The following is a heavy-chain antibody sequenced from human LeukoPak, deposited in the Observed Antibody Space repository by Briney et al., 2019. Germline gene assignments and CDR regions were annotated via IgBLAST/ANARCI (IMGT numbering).Heavy chain of an antibody. J-gene: IGHJ4*02. D-gene: IGHD1-26*01. CDR2: ISAYNGNT. CDR1: GGTLNSFV. V-gene: IGHV1-18*01. Sequence: ASVKVSCKASGGTLNSFVISWVRQAPGQGLEWMGWISAYNGNTNYAQKLQGRVTMTTDTSTSTAYMELRSLRSDDTAVYYCARWDAEFDYWGQGTLVTVSS. CDR3: ARWDAEFDY.